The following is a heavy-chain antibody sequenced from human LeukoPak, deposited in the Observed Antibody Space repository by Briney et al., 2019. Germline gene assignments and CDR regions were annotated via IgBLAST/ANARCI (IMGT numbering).Heavy chain of an antibody. CDR1: GGSISSSNW. CDR3: ARGIKRWLHQHFDY. CDR2: IYHSGST. V-gene: IGHV4-4*02. J-gene: IGHJ4*02. D-gene: IGHD5-24*01. Sequence: SETLSLTCAVSGGSISSSNWWSWVRQPPGKGLEWIGEIYHSGSTNYNPSLKSRVTISVDKSKNQFSLKLSSVTAADTAVYYCARGIKRWLHQHFDYWGQGTLVTVSS.